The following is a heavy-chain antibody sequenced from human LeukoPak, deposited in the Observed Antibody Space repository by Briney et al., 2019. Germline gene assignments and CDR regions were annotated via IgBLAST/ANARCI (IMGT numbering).Heavy chain of an antibody. Sequence: GSSVKVSCKASGGAFSIYAISWVRQAPGQGLEWMGGIIPIFGTANYAQKFQGRVTITADESTSTAYMELSSLRSEDTAVYYCARGGPYCSGGSCYPYYFDYWGQGTLVTVSS. V-gene: IGHV1-69*01. D-gene: IGHD2-15*01. CDR3: ARGGPYCSGGSCYPYYFDY. CDR1: GGAFSIYA. J-gene: IGHJ4*02. CDR2: IIPIFGTA.